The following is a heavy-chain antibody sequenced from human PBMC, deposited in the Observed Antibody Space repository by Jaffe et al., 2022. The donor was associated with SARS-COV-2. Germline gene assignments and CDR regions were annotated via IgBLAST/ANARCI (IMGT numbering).Heavy chain of an antibody. CDR3: SRHWYSSGWYLVD. D-gene: IGHD6-19*01. CDR1: GGSISIINYY. Sequence: QLQLQESGPGLVKPSETLSLTCDVSGGSISIINYYWGWIRQPPGKGLEWIASIYYTGTAYYNPSLRGRVTISVDTSKNQFSLRLTSVTAADTAVYYCSRHWYSSGWYLVDWGQGSRVTVSS. CDR2: IYYTGTA. J-gene: IGHJ4*02. V-gene: IGHV4-39*01.